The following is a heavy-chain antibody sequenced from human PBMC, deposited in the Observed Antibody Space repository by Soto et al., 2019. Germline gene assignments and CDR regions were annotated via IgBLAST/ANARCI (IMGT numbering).Heavy chain of an antibody. J-gene: IGHJ4*02. V-gene: IGHV1-18*01. Sequence: QVQLVQSGAEVKKTGASVKVSCKASGYAFTSYGITWVRQAPGQGLEWMGWISAYNGNTNYAQKFQGRVTMTTDTSKSTAYVELRRLRSDDTAVYYCAGWWGYSSTYDVSDSGGQGTLVTASS. CDR3: AGWWGYSSTYDVSDS. D-gene: IGHD6-13*01. CDR1: GYAFTSYG. CDR2: ISAYNGNT.